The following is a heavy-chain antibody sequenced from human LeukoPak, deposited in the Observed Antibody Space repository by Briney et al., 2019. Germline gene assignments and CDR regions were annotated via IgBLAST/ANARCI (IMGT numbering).Heavy chain of an antibody. CDR3: ARVGPGYYYDSSGYYFQATFYYGMDV. V-gene: IGHV1-3*01. D-gene: IGHD3-22*01. J-gene: IGHJ6*02. CDR1: GYTFTSYA. CDR2: INAGNGNT. Sequence: ASVKVSCKASGYTFTSYAMHWVRQAPGQRLEWMGWINAGNGNTKYSQKFQGRVTITRDTSASTAYMGLSSLRSEDTAVYYCARVGPGYYYDSSGYYFQATFYYGMDVWGQGTTVTVSS.